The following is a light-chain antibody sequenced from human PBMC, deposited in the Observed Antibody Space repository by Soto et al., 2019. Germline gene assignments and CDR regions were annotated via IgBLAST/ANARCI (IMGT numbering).Light chain of an antibody. Sequence: EIVLTQSPVTLSLSPGETATLSCSATQSVTNSLAWYQEPPGQAPRVVIYEASKRAAGIPARFSAGGSGTDFTLTISNLEPEDSAVYCCQQRTRWPFTFREGTKLEIQ. CDR2: EAS. J-gene: IGKJ2*01. V-gene: IGKV3-11*01. CDR1: QSVTNS. CDR3: QQRTRWPFT.